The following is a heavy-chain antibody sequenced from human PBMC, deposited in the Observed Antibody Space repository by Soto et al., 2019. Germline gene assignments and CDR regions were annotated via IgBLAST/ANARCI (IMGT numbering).Heavy chain of an antibody. J-gene: IGHJ6*02. CDR3: ARRDCSGGSCYSSDYGMDV. CDR2: IDPRESYT. D-gene: IGHD2-15*01. V-gene: IGHV5-10-1*01. CDR1: GYSFTSYW. Sequence: GESLKISCKGSGYSFTSYWISWVRQMPGKGLEWMGRIDPRESYTNYSPSFQGHVTISADKSISTAYLQWSSLKASDTAMYYCARRDCSGGSCYSSDYGMDVWGQGTTVTVSS.